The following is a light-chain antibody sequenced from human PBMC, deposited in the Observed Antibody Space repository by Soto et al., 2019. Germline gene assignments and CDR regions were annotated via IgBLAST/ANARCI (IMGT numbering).Light chain of an antibody. V-gene: IGKV3-20*01. CDR3: QQYGGSTRT. J-gene: IGKJ1*01. CDR2: GAS. CDR1: QSVTTR. Sequence: IVLTQSPGTLSLSPGERVTLSCRASQSVTTRLAWYQHKPGQAPTLLMSGASNRASGVPVRFSGSGSGTDFTLTITRLEPEDFALYYCQQYGGSTRTFGQGTKVEIK.